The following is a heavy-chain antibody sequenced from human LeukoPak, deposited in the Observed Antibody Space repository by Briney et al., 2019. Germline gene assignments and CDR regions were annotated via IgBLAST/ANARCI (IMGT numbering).Heavy chain of an antibody. D-gene: IGHD1-1*01. V-gene: IGHV3-7*03. CDR3: ASLRGDYWNIDY. CDR2: IKHNGGEK. Sequence: GGSLRLSCAASGFTVSGTYMSWVRQAPGKGLEWVASIKHNGGEKYYVDSVKGRFTISRDNSKNALYLQMNNLRGEDTAMYYCASLRGDYWNIDYWGQGTLVTVSS. J-gene: IGHJ4*02. CDR1: GFTVSGTY.